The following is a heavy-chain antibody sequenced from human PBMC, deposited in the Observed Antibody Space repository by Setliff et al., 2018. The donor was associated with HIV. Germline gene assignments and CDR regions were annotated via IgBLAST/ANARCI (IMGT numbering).Heavy chain of an antibody. V-gene: IGHV5-51*01. CDR2: IYPGDSDT. Sequence: GASLKISCKGSGYSFTTYWIAWVRQMPGKGLEWMGIIYPGDSDTRYSPSFQGQVTISADKSTSTAYLQWTSLKASDSAMYYCASGSGIDWFDPWGQGTLVTVS. CDR1: GYSFTTYW. D-gene: IGHD3-10*01. CDR3: ASGSGIDWFDP. J-gene: IGHJ5*02.